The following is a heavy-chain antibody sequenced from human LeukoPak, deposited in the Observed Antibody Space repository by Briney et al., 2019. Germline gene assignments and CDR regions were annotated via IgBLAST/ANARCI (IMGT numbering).Heavy chain of an antibody. J-gene: IGHJ6*02. CDR3: ASSTGNGPYYYYGMDV. Sequence: GGSLRLSCAASGFTFSSYGMHWVRQAPGKGLEWVAFIRYDGSNKYYADSVKGRFTISRDNSKNTLYLQMNSLRAEDTAVYYCASSTGNGPYYYYGMDVWGQGTTVTVSS. V-gene: IGHV3-30*02. CDR2: IRYDGSNK. CDR1: GFTFSSYG. D-gene: IGHD3-10*01.